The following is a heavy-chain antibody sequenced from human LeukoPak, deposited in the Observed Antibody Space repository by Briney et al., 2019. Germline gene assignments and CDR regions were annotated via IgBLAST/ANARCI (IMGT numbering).Heavy chain of an antibody. J-gene: IGHJ4*02. CDR1: GYIFTSYW. Sequence: GESLKISCKGSGYIFTSYWTSWVRQMPGKGLEWMGRIDPSDSYTSYSPSFQGHVTISADKSISTAYLQWSSLKASDTAMYYCARPYSGYAVGYWGQGTLVTVSS. CDR2: IDPSDSYT. V-gene: IGHV5-10-1*01. CDR3: ARPYSGYAVGY. D-gene: IGHD5-12*01.